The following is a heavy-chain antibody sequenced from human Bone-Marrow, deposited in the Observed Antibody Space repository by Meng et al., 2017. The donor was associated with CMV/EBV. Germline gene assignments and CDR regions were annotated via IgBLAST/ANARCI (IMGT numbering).Heavy chain of an antibody. Sequence: SETLSLTCTVSGGSISSYYWSWIRQPPGKGLEWIGYIYYSGSTNYNPSLKSRVTISVDTSKNQFSLKLSSVTAADTAVYYCAKDRGLYYDFWSGYWRYFDYWAQGTLVTVSS. J-gene: IGHJ4*02. D-gene: IGHD3-3*01. CDR1: GGSISSYY. V-gene: IGHV4-59*12. CDR2: IYYSGST. CDR3: AKDRGLYYDFWSGYWRYFDY.